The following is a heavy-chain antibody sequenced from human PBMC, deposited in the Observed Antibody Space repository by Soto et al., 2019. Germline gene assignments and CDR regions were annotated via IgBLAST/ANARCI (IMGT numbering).Heavy chain of an antibody. V-gene: IGHV3-30*18. D-gene: IGHD5-18*01. J-gene: IGHJ6*02. CDR1: GFTFRGYG. Sequence: PGGSLRLSCAASGFTFRGYGMHWVRQAPGRGLGWVALISYDGSIKYYADSVRGRFTISRDNSKNTLYLQMNSLRAEDTAVYYCANSEYSRYKNIDVWGQGTTVTVSS. CDR2: ISYDGSIK. CDR3: ANSEYSRYKNIDV.